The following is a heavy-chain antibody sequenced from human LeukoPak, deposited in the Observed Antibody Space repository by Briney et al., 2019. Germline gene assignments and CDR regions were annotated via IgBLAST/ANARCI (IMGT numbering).Heavy chain of an antibody. V-gene: IGHV3-9*01. Sequence: PGGSLRLSCAASGFTFSSYAMGWVRQAPGKGLEWVSGISWNSGSIAYADSVKGRFTISRDNAKNSLYLQMNSLRAEDTALYYCARAIGVTCISTSCYSFDYWGQGTLVTVSS. CDR1: GFTFSSYA. CDR2: ISWNSGSI. CDR3: ARAIGVTCISTSCYSFDY. J-gene: IGHJ4*02. D-gene: IGHD2-2*02.